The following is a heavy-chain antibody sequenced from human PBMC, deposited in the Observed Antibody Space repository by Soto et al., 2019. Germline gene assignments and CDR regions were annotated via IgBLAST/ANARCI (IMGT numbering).Heavy chain of an antibody. CDR2: IFYAGDT. J-gene: IGHJ5*02. CDR3: AREGDDRTWFEP. D-gene: IGHD2-21*02. CDR1: GESIATGAFY. V-gene: IGHV4-31*03. Sequence: PSETLSLTCTVSGESIATGAFYWSWIRLQSGKGPEWIGSIFYAGDTYYNPSLKSRVEIALDGSQNQFSLNPRSVTAADTAGYYCAREGDDRTWFEPWGPGTLVTVSS.